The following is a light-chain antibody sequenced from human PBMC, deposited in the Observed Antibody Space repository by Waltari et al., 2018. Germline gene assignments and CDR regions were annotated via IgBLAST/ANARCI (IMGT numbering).Light chain of an antibody. CDR1: PNISPW. CDR3: QQYHNYSLT. J-gene: IGKJ1*01. Sequence: DIQMTQSPSTLSASVGDRVTISCRASPNISPWLAWYQQKPGKAPILLIDNISTLESGVPSRFGGSGSGTEFTLTITSLHPDDFATYSCQQYHNYSLTFGQGTRVEIK. CDR2: NIS. V-gene: IGKV1-5*03.